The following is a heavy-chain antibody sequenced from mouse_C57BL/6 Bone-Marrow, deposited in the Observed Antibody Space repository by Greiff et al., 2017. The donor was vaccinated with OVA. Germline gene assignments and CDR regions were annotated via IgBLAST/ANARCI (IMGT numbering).Heavy chain of an antibody. CDR3: ARGVYYGNYIYY. D-gene: IGHD2-1*01. J-gene: IGHJ3*01. V-gene: IGHV1-55*01. CDR2: IYPGSGST. Sequence: QVQLQQPGAELVKPGASVKMSCKASGYTFTSYWITWVKQRPGQGLEWIGDIYPGSGSTNYNEKLKSKATLTVDTSSSTAYMQLSSLTSEDSAVYYCARGVYYGNYIYYWGQGTLVTVSA. CDR1: GYTFTSYW.